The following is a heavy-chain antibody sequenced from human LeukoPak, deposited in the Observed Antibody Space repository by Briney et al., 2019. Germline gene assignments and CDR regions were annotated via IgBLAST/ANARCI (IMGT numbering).Heavy chain of an antibody. V-gene: IGHV4-34*01. CDR1: GGSFSGYY. D-gene: IGHD3-10*01. J-gene: IGHJ6*02. CDR2: INHSGST. CDR3: ARGRRSSPYGSGRNYYYYYGMDV. Sequence: SETLSLTCAVYGGSFSGYYWSWIRQPPGKGLEWIGEINHSGSTNYNPSLKSRVTISVDTSKNQFSLKLSSVTAADTAVYYCARGRRSSPYGSGRNYYYYYGMDVWGQGTTVTVSS.